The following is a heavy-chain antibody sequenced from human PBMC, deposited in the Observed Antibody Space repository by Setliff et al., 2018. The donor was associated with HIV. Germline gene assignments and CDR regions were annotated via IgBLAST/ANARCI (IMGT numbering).Heavy chain of an antibody. J-gene: IGHJ4*02. CDR1: GFTFSDYW. D-gene: IGHD1-20*01. CDR2: ISSGSRTI. V-gene: IGHV3-11*01. Sequence: GGSLRLSCAASGFTFSDYWMTWFRQAPGKGLEWVSYISSGSRTIYYADSGKGRFTISRDNAKNSLYLQMNSLRAEDTAVYYCARYNWNPLGYRFDYWGQGTLVTVSS. CDR3: ARYNWNPLGYRFDY.